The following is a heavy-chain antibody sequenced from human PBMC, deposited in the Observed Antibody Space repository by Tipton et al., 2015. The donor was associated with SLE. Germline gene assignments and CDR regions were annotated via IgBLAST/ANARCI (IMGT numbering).Heavy chain of an antibody. V-gene: IGHV4-59*11. Sequence: TLSLTCTVSGGSISSHYWSWIRQPPGKGLEWIGYIYYSGSTNYNPPLKSRVTISVDTSKNQFSLKLSSVTAADTAVYYCASLGGVGYCSGGSCNAFDIWGQGTMVTVSS. CDR1: GGSISSHY. D-gene: IGHD2-15*01. CDR2: IYYSGST. J-gene: IGHJ3*02. CDR3: ASLGGVGYCSGGSCNAFDI.